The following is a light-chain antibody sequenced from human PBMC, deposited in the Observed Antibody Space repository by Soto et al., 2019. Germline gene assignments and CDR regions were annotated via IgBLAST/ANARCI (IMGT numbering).Light chain of an antibody. CDR1: QNVRNNY. V-gene: IGKV3-20*01. CDR3: QQFGGSPRLS. Sequence: EVVLTQSPGTLSLSPGERATLSCRASQNVRNNYLSWYQHKTGQAPRLLIYVASTRATGVPDRFSGSGSGTDFTLTITSLEPEDSAVYYCQQFGGSPRLSFGGGTKVEI. J-gene: IGKJ4*01. CDR2: VAS.